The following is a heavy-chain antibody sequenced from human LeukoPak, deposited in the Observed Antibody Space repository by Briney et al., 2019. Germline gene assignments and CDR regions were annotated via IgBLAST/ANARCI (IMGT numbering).Heavy chain of an antibody. D-gene: IGHD2/OR15-2a*01. CDR1: GGSISSYY. Sequence: SGTLSLTCTVSGGSISSYYWSWIRQPPGKGLEWIGYIYYSGSTNYNPSLKSRVTISLDTSKNQLSLKLRSVTAADTAVYYCAGHHPRNTVDFWGQGTLVTVSS. CDR3: AGHHPRNTVDF. J-gene: IGHJ4*02. V-gene: IGHV4-59*08. CDR2: IYYSGST.